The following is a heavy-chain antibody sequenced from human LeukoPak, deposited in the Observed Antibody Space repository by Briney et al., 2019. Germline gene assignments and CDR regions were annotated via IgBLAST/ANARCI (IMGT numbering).Heavy chain of an antibody. Sequence: PGGSLRLSCAASGFTFSSYGMHWVRQAPGKGLEWVAFIRYDGSNKYYADSVKGRFTISRDNSKNTLYLQMNSLRAEDTVVYYCAKDGSNYYGSGSYFDYWGQGTLVTVSS. CDR1: GFTFSSYG. V-gene: IGHV3-30*02. D-gene: IGHD3-10*01. CDR3: AKDGSNYYGSGSYFDY. CDR2: IRYDGSNK. J-gene: IGHJ4*02.